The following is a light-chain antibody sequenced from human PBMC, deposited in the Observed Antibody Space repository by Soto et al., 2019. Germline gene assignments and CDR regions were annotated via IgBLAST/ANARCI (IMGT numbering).Light chain of an antibody. CDR2: AAS. J-gene: IGKJ2*01. CDR3: QQSLGIPYT. Sequence: DIQMTQSPSSLSASVGDRVTITCRASQTISTYLNWYQQKPGKAPKLLIYAASSLQSGVPSRFSGSGSGADFTLTISSLQPEDFATYYCQQSLGIPYTFGPGTKLEIK. CDR1: QTISTY. V-gene: IGKV1-39*01.